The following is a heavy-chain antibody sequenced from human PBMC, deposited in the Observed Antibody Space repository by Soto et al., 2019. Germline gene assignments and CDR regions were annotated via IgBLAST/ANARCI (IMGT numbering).Heavy chain of an antibody. CDR3: ARGRRYSYDHIDY. D-gene: IGHD5-18*01. Sequence: ASVKVSCKASGGTFSSYAISWVRQAPGQGLEWMGGIIPIFGTANYAQKFQGRVTITADESTSTAYMELSSLRSEDTAVYYCARGRRYSYDHIDYWGQGTLVTVSS. CDR2: IIPIFGTA. CDR1: GGTFSSYA. V-gene: IGHV1-69*13. J-gene: IGHJ4*02.